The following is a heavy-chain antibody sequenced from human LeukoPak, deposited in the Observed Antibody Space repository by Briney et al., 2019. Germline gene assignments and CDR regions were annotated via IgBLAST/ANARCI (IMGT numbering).Heavy chain of an antibody. V-gene: IGHV3-53*01. D-gene: IGHD1-26*01. CDR1: GFTVSSNY. CDR2: IYSGGST. J-gene: IGHJ4*02. CDR3: ARAVKGGSYYFDY. Sequence: PGGSLRLSCAASGFTVSSNYMSWVRQAPGKGLEWVSVIYSGGSTYYADSVKGRFTISRDNSKNTLYLQMNSLRAEDTAVYYCARAVKGGSYYFDYWGQGTLVTVSS.